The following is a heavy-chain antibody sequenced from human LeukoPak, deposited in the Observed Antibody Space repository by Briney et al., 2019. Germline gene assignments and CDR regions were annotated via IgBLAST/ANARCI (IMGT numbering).Heavy chain of an antibody. J-gene: IGHJ4*02. CDR1: GFTFSSYA. V-gene: IGHV3-23*01. CDR3: AKDWSVRYDFWSGYLKSDY. Sequence: GGSLRLSCAASGFTFSSYAMSWVRQAPGKGLEWVSAISGSGGSTYYADSVKGRFTISRDNSKNTLYLQMNSLGAEDTAVYYCAKDWSVRYDFWSGYLKSDYWGQGTLVTVSS. D-gene: IGHD3-3*01. CDR2: ISGSGGST.